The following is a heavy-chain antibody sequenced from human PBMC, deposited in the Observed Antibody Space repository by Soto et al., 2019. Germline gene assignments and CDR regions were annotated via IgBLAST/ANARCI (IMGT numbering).Heavy chain of an antibody. V-gene: IGHV1-69*12. CDR2: IIPMFDTP. CDR1: GGTFSSDS. J-gene: IGHJ4*02. D-gene: IGHD2-15*01. CDR3: ARSGGLDRDFNY. Sequence: QVQLVQSGAEVKKPGSSVKVSCKASGGTFSSDSFSWVRQAPGQGLEWMGGIIPMFDTPIYAQKFQDRVTITADDSTSTAYMQLRSLRSGDTAVYYCARSGGLDRDFNYWGQGSLVTVSS.